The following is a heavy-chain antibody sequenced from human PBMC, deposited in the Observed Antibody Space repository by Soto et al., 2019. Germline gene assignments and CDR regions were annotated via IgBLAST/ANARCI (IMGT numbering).Heavy chain of an antibody. CDR1: RYIFTAYF. CDR2: INPNNGAT. CDR3: TRDASRDSSARGWLDP. V-gene: IGHV1-2*02. J-gene: IGHJ5*02. D-gene: IGHD6-13*01. Sequence: GASVKVSCKAPRYIFTAYFMHWVRQAPGQGLEWMGWINPNNGATHYGLSFQGRFTISRDNAKNSLHLQMNSLRAEDTAVYYCTRDASRDSSARGWLDPWGPGTLVTVSS.